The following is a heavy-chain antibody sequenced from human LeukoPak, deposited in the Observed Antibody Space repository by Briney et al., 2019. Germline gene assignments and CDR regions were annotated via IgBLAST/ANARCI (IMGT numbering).Heavy chain of an antibody. V-gene: IGHV4-39*01. CDR2: ISYSGST. CDR1: GDSISSSSYY. D-gene: IGHD7-27*01. J-gene: IGHJ4*02. CDR3: ARDYNWGFFDY. Sequence: SETLSLTCTVSGDSISSSSYYWGWIRQPPGKGLEWIGSISYSGSTYYNPSLKSRVTISIDTSKNQFSLKLSSVTAADTTVYYCARDYNWGFFDYWGQGTVVTVSS.